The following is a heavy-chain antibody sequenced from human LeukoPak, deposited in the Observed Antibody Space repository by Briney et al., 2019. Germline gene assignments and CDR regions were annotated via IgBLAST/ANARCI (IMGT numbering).Heavy chain of an antibody. D-gene: IGHD6-13*01. Sequence: PSETLSLTCAVYGGSFSGYYWSWIRQPPGKGLEWIGEINHSGSTNYNPSLKSRVTISVDTSKNQFSLKLSSVTAADTAVYYCARDPFYRAAADHWGQGTLVTVSS. V-gene: IGHV4-34*01. CDR1: GGSFSGYY. CDR3: ARDPFYRAAADH. CDR2: INHSGST. J-gene: IGHJ4*02.